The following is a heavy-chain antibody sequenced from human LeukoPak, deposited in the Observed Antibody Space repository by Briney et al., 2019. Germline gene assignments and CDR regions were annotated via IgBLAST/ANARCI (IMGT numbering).Heavy chain of an antibody. D-gene: IGHD6-19*01. CDR1: GFTFSDHY. V-gene: IGHV3-72*01. CDR3: AILSPAVAGQALRY. J-gene: IGHJ4*02. CDR2: TRNKANSYSK. Sequence: GGSLRLSCAASGFTFSDHYMDWVRQAPGKGLEWVGRTRNKANSYSKEYAAAVKGRFTISRDDSENSLYLQMNSLKTEDTAVYYCAILSPAVAGQALRYWGQGTLVTVSS.